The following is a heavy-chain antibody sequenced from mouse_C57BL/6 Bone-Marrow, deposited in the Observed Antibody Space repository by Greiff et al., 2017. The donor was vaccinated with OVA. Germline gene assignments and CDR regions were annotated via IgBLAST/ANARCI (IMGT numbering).Heavy chain of an antibody. V-gene: IGHV1-15*01. CDR1: GYTFTDYE. J-gene: IGHJ3*01. D-gene: IGHD3-2*02. CDR3: TRKQLRLVFAY. CDR2: IDPETGGT. Sequence: VQGVESGAELVRPGASVTLSCKASGYTFTDYEMHWVKQTPVHGLEWIGAIDPETGGTAYNQKFKGKAILTADKSSSTAYMELRRLTSEYSAVYYCTRKQLRLVFAYWGQGTLVTVSA.